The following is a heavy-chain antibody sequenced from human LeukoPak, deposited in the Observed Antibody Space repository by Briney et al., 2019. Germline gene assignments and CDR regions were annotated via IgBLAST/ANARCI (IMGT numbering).Heavy chain of an antibody. D-gene: IGHD6-19*01. CDR3: ARHEEGVAGPHYYFDY. V-gene: IGHV4-59*08. Sequence: PSETLSLTCTVSGGSISSYYWSWIRQPPGKGLEWIGYIYYSGSTNYNPSLKSRVTISVDTSKNQFSLKLSSVTAADTAVYYCARHEEGVAGPHYYFDYWGQGTLVTVSS. CDR1: GGSISSYY. CDR2: IYYSGST. J-gene: IGHJ4*02.